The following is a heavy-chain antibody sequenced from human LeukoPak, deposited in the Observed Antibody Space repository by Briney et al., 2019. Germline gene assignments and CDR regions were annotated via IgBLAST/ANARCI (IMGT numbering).Heavy chain of an antibody. CDR1: GFTFSSYW. CDR2: IKRDGSEK. Sequence: QPGGSLRLSCAASGFTFSSYWMSWVRQAPGKGLEWVANIKRDGSEKYYVDSVKGRFTISRDNAKNSLYLQMNSLRAEDTAVYYCARSSGTFWSYYFPLDFWGQGTLVTVSS. J-gene: IGHJ4*02. CDR3: ARSSGTFWSYYFPLDF. D-gene: IGHD3-3*01. V-gene: IGHV3-7*01.